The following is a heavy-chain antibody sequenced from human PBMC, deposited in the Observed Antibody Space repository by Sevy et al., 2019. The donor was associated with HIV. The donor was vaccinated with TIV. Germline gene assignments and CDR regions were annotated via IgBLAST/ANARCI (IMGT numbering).Heavy chain of an antibody. D-gene: IGHD2-21*02. V-gene: IGHV3-33*08. CDR1: DFTFSTYA. Sequence: GGSLRLSCEASDFTFSTYAINWVRQAPGKGLEWVAIIWSDGSKKLHSDSVKGRFTISRDNSKNTLYLQMNSLKPEDTAVYYCARDLGAYCGGDCYFGRFDPWGQGTLVTVSS. CDR3: ARDLGAYCGGDCYFGRFDP. J-gene: IGHJ5*02. CDR2: IWSDGSKK.